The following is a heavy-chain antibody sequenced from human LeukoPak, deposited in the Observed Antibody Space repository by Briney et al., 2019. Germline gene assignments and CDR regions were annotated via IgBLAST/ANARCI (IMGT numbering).Heavy chain of an antibody. CDR2: ISYDGSNK. Sequence: GGSLRLSCAAPGFPFSSYGMHWVRQAPGKGLEWVAVISYDGSNKYYADSVKGRFTISRDNAKNTLYLQMNSLRAEDTAVYYCAKDDYYGPSFDYWGQGTLVTVSS. J-gene: IGHJ4*02. D-gene: IGHD3-10*01. CDR3: AKDDYYGPSFDY. V-gene: IGHV3-30*18. CDR1: GFPFSSYG.